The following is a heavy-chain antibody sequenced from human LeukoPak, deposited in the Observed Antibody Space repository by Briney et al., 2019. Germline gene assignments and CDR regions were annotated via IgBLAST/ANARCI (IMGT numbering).Heavy chain of an antibody. J-gene: IGHJ4*02. Sequence: PSETLSLTCTVSGGSISSYYWSWIRQPPGKGLEWIGYIYSSGSTNYNPSLKSRVTISVDTSKNQFSLKLSSVTTAHTAVYYCASAQRLRVFYLDYWGQGTLVTVSS. CDR1: GGSISSYY. CDR3: ASAQRLRVFYLDY. V-gene: IGHV4-59*01. CDR2: IYSSGST. D-gene: IGHD4-17*01.